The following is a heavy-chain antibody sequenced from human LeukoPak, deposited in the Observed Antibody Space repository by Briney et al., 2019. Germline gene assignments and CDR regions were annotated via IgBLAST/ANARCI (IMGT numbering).Heavy chain of an antibody. Sequence: PGGSLRLSCAASGFTFSRYWMSWVRQAPGKGLEWVANIKQDGSEKYYVDSVKGRFTISRDNAKNSLYLQMNSLRAEDTAVYYCARSAGSSSWYEGYYFDYWSQGTLVTVSS. J-gene: IGHJ4*02. CDR2: IKQDGSEK. CDR3: ARSAGSSSWYEGYYFDY. CDR1: GFTFSRYW. V-gene: IGHV3-7*01. D-gene: IGHD6-13*01.